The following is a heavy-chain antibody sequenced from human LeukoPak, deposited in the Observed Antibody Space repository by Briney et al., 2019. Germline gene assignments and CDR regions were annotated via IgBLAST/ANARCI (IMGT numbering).Heavy chain of an antibody. D-gene: IGHD2-15*01. J-gene: IGHJ5*02. CDR3: AREGVDWFDP. V-gene: IGHV1-46*01. CDR1: GYTFTSYY. Sequence: ASVKVSCTASGYTFTSYYMHWVRQAPGQGLEWMGIINPSGGSTSYAQKFQGRVTMTRDMSTSTVYMELSSLRSEDTAVYYCAREGVDWFDPWGQGTLVTVSS. CDR2: INPSGGST.